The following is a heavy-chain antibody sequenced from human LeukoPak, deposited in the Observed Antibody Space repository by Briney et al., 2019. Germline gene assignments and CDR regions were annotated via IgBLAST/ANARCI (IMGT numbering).Heavy chain of an antibody. CDR3: ARPTVGFDP. V-gene: IGHV3-74*01. Sequence: GGSLRLSCAASGFTFSSYWMHWVRQAPGKGLVWLSRISGDGSSTSYADAVKGRFTISRDNAKNTLYLQMNSLRAEDTAVYYCARPTVGFDPWGQGALVTVSS. CDR1: GFTFSSYW. CDR2: ISGDGSST. J-gene: IGHJ5*02.